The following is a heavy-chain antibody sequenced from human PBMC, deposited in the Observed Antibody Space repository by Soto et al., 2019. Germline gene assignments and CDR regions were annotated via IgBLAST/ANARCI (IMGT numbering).Heavy chain of an antibody. D-gene: IGHD5-18*01. CDR3: ARFSGYPNYYFDY. J-gene: IGHJ4*02. CDR1: GFTVSSNY. Sequence: GESLKISCTASGFTVSSNYMSWVRQAPGKGLEWVSVIYSGGSTYYADSVKGRFTISRDSSKNTLYLQMNSLRAEDTAVYYCARFSGYPNYYFDYWGQGTLVTVSS. CDR2: IYSGGST. V-gene: IGHV3-53*01.